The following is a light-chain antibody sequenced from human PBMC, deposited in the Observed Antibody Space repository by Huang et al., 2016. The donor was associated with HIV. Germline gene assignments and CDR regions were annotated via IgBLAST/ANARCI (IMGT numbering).Light chain of an antibody. Sequence: DIQMTQSPSSLFASVGDRVTITCRASQNIGRYLNWYQQKPGRAPKLLIYIASSLQSGVPSRFSGSGSGTEFTLTISSLQPEDLGTFYCHQTFSYPLTFGQGTKLEIK. J-gene: IGKJ2*01. V-gene: IGKV1-39*01. CDR2: IAS. CDR1: QNIGRY. CDR3: HQTFSYPLT.